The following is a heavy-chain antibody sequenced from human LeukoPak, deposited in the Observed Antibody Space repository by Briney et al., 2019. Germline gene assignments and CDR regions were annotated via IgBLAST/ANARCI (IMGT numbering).Heavy chain of an antibody. CDR2: IRNDGRNK. CDR3: VKVTVSGYEPRVS. D-gene: IGHD5-12*01. V-gene: IGHV3-30*02. CDR1: GFTFSSYG. J-gene: IGHJ4*02. Sequence: GGSLRLSCAASGFTFSSYGMHWVRQAPGKGLEWGAFIRNDGRNKYYADSVTRRFTISSENSKQPLYLPMNSMRAEATAVYYCVKVTVSGYEPRVSWGEGKLVTVSS.